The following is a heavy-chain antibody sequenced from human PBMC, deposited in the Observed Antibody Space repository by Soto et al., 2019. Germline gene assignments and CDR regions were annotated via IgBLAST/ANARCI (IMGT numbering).Heavy chain of an antibody. CDR2: IIPIFGTA. V-gene: IGHV1-69*12. CDR3: ATFYSYGRIPVVVVAANSFDY. D-gene: IGHD2-15*01. J-gene: IGHJ4*02. CDR1: GGTFSSYA. Sequence: QVQLVQSGAEVKKPGSSVKVSCKASGGTFSSYAISWVRQAPGQGLEWMGGIIPIFGTANYAQKFQGRVTITADESTSTAYMELSSLRSEDTAVYYCATFYSYGRIPVVVVAANSFDYWGQGTLVTVSS.